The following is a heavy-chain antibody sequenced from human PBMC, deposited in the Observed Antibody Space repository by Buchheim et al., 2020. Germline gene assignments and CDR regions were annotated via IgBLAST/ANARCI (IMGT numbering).Heavy chain of an antibody. D-gene: IGHD2-2*01. CDR2: IYTSGST. J-gene: IGHJ4*02. V-gene: IGHV4-61*02. CDR3: ARDAGDEYQLLHDY. Sequence: QVQLQESGPGLVKPSQTLSLTCTVSGGSISSGSYYWSWIRQPAGKGLEWIGRIYTSGSTNYNPSLKSRVTTSVDTSKNQFSLKLSSVTAADTAVYYCARDAGDEYQLLHDYWGQGTL. CDR1: GGSISSGSYY.